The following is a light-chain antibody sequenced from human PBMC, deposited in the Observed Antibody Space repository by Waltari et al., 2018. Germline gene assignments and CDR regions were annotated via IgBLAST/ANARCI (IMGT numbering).Light chain of an antibody. V-gene: IGLV1-44*01. J-gene: IGLJ3*02. CDR2: INS. CDR3: AAWDDSLKGWV. Sequence: QSVLTPPPSASGTPGQRVTISSSASFSSIGGNPVNLYQQPPGTAPKLLIYINSPRPSVVPSRFSGPKSGTSASLVSSGLQSEEEADYYCAAWDDSLKGWVFGGGTKLTVL. CDR1: FSSIGGNP.